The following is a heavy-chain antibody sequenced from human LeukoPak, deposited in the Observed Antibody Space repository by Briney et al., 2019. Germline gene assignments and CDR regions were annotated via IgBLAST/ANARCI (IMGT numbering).Heavy chain of an antibody. J-gene: IGHJ4*02. CDR1: GFTFSKTW. CDR3: ARELGYYDSSVDY. V-gene: IGHV3-7*01. D-gene: IGHD3-22*01. Sequence: GESLRLSCAASGFTFSKTWMSWVRQAPGKGLEWVACIMEDGSVQKYVDSVRGRFTISRDNARNSLYLQMNSLRAEDTAVYYCARELGYYDSSVDYWGQGPLVTVS. CDR2: IMEDGSVQ.